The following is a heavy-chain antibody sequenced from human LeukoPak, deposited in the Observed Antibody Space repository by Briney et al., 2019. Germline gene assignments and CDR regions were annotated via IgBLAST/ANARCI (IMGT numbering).Heavy chain of an antibody. Sequence: GRSLRLSCAASGFTFSSYGMHWVRQAPGKGLEWVAVIWYDGSNKYYADSVKGRFTISRDNSKNTLYLQMNSLRAEDTAVYYCARKDRAAAGTPFDYWGQGTLVTVSS. CDR1: GFTFSSYG. V-gene: IGHV3-33*01. CDR3: ARKDRAAAGTPFDY. D-gene: IGHD6-13*01. J-gene: IGHJ4*02. CDR2: IWYDGSNK.